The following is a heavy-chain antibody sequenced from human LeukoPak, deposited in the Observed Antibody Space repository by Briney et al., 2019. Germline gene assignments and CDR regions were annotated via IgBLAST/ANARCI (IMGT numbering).Heavy chain of an antibody. Sequence: ASSEKVSCKASGGTFSSYAISWVRQAPGQGLEWMGGIIPIFGTANYAQKFQGRVTITTDESTSTAYMELSSLRSEDTAVYYCARAARTYSSSSYGQGDWFDPWGQGTLVTVSS. D-gene: IGHD6-13*01. CDR2: IIPIFGTA. CDR3: ARAARTYSSSSYGQGDWFDP. J-gene: IGHJ5*02. V-gene: IGHV1-69*05. CDR1: GGTFSSYA.